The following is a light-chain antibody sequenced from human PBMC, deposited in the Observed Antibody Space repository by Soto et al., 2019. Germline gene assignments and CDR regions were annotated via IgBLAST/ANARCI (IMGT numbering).Light chain of an antibody. Sequence: DIQMTQSPSSLSASVGDRVTITCQASHDISNYLSWYQQKPGKAPKLLIYDTSNLETGVPSRFSGSGSGTDFTFNISSLQPEDIATYYCQQYNNLPLTFGGGTKVEIK. V-gene: IGKV1-33*01. CDR1: HDISNY. J-gene: IGKJ4*01. CDR3: QQYNNLPLT. CDR2: DTS.